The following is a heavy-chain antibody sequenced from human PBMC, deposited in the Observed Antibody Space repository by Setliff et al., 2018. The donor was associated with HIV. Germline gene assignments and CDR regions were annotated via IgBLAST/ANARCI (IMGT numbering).Heavy chain of an antibody. V-gene: IGHV4-34*01. Sequence: SETLSLTCTVSGGSISSHYWSWIRQPPGKGLEWIGEIDHSGSTNYNPSLKSRVTISVDTSKNQFSLKLSSVTAADTAVYYCARARAAAGTQGTFDYWGQGTLVTVSS. CDR3: ARARAAAGTQGTFDY. CDR2: IDHSGST. J-gene: IGHJ4*02. D-gene: IGHD6-13*01. CDR1: GGSISSHY.